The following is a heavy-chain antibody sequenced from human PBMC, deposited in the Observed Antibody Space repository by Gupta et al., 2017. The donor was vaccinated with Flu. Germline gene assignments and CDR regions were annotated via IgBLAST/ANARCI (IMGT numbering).Heavy chain of an antibody. V-gene: IGHV3-33*01. D-gene: IGHD3-16*02. CDR3: VRDGVIYLGAGYFDS. CDR2: IWYDGTNR. CDR1: GFTFSDYA. Sequence: QVQLVESGGGVVQPGRSLRISCAASGFTFSDYAIHWVRQAPGKGLEWVAVIWYDGTNRYYGESVKGRFTIFRDNSKNAVYLEMDSLRAEDTAVYYCVRDGVIYLGAGYFDSWGQGTLVTVSA. J-gene: IGHJ4*02.